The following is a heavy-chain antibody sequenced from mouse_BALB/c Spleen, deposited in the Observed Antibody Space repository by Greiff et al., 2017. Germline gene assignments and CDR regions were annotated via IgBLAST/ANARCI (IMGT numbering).Heavy chain of an antibody. CDR1: GYTFSSYW. J-gene: IGHJ3*01. V-gene: IGHV1-9*01. CDR3: ARRSYGNYDAY. Sequence: QVQLQQSGAELMKPGASVKISCKATGYTFSSYWIEWVKQRPGHGLEWIGEILPGSGSTNYNEKFKGKATFTADTSSNTAYMQLSSLTSEDSAVYYCARRSYGNYDAYWGQGTLVTVSA. CDR2: ILPGSGST. D-gene: IGHD2-1*01.